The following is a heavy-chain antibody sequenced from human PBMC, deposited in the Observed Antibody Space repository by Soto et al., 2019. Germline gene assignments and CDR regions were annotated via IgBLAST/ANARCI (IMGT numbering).Heavy chain of an antibody. D-gene: IGHD3-22*01. CDR1: GYTFTSYG. Sequence: GASVKVSCKASGYTFTSYGISWVRQAPGQGLEWMGWISAYNGNTNYAQKLQGRVTMTTDTSTSTAYMELSSLRSEDTAVYYCATAVIVARRQDAFDIWGQGTMVTVSS. V-gene: IGHV1-18*04. CDR2: ISAYNGNT. J-gene: IGHJ3*02. CDR3: ATAVIVARRQDAFDI.